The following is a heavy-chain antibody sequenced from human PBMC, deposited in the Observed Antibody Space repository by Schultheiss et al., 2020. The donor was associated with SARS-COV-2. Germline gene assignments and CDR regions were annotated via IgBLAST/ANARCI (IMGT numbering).Heavy chain of an antibody. D-gene: IGHD3-10*01. CDR2: IYYSGST. J-gene: IGHJ6*02. CDR1: GGSISSSRYY. Sequence: GSLRLSCTVSGGSISSSRYYWGWIRQPPGKGLEWIGTIYYSGSTYHNPSLKSRVTISVDTSRNQFSLKLTSVIAADTAIYYCARQYTRGSGTSMDVWGQGTAVTVSS. V-gene: IGHV4-39*01. CDR3: ARQYTRGSGTSMDV.